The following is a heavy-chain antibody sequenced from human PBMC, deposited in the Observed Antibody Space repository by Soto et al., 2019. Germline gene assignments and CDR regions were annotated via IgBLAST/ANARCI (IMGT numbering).Heavy chain of an antibody. CDR1: GGSFSGYY. V-gene: IGHV4-34*01. Sequence: SETLSLTCAVYGGSFSGYYWSWIRQPPGKGLEWIGEINHSGNTNYNPSLRSRVTISVDTSKNQFSLKLSSVTAADTAVYYCARDERGYSYVFGMDVWGQETTVTVSS. CDR3: ARDERGYSYVFGMDV. D-gene: IGHD5-18*01. CDR2: INHSGNT. J-gene: IGHJ6*02.